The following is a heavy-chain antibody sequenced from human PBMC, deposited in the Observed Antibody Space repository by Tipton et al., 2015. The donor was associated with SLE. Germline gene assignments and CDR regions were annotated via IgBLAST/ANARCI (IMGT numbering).Heavy chain of an antibody. CDR1: GGSISSSSYY. J-gene: IGHJ4*02. CDR2: LNYNGGA. Sequence: LRLSCTVSGGSISSSSYYWGWIRQPPGKGLEWIGYLNYNGGATYSPSLKSRVTTSVDTSKNQFSLNLNSVTAADTAVYYCARIAIAPAMGEYYFDSWGQGTLVTVSS. V-gene: IGHV4-61*05. D-gene: IGHD2-2*01. CDR3: ARIAIAPAMGEYYFDS.